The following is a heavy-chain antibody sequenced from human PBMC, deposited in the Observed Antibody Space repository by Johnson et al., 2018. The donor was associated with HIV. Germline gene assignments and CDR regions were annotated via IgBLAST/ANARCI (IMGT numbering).Heavy chain of an antibody. Sequence: VQLVESGGGVVQPGRSLRLSCAASGFSFSSYGMHWVRQGPGRGLEWVAVISYDGSNKYYADSVKGRFTISRDNSKNTLYLQMNSLRAEDTAVYYCARVHPAVAGNDAFDIWGQGTMVTVSS. CDR3: ARVHPAVAGNDAFDI. CDR1: GFSFSSYG. V-gene: IGHV3-30*19. CDR2: ISYDGSNK. D-gene: IGHD6-19*01. J-gene: IGHJ3*02.